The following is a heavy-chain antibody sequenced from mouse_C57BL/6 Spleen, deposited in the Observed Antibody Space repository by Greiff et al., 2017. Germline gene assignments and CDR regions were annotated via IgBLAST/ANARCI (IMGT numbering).Heavy chain of an antibody. V-gene: IGHV1-81*01. CDR2: IYPRSGNT. Sequence: QVQLQQSGAELARPGASVKLSCKASGYTFTSYGISWVKQRTGQGLEWIGEIYPRSGNTYYNEKFKGKATLTADKSSSTAYMELRSLTSEDSAVSFCARGTTVVAPYAMDYWGQGTSVTVSS. CDR3: ARGTTVVAPYAMDY. CDR1: GYTFTSYG. J-gene: IGHJ4*01. D-gene: IGHD1-1*01.